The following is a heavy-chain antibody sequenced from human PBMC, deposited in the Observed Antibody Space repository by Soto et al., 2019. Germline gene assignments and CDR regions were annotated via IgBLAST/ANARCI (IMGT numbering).Heavy chain of an antibody. CDR3: ARAGEYSGYDPAGYYFDY. J-gene: IGHJ4*02. Sequence: GGSLRLSCAASGFTFSSYWMHWVRQAPGKGLVWVSRINSDGSSTSYADSVKGRFTISRDNAKNTLYLQMNSLRAEDTAVYYCARAGEYSGYDPAGYYFDYWGQGTLVTVSS. V-gene: IGHV3-74*01. CDR1: GFTFSSYW. D-gene: IGHD5-12*01. CDR2: INSDGSST.